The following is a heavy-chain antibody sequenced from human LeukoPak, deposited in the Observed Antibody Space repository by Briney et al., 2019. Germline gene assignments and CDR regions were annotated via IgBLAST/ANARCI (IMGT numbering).Heavy chain of an antibody. CDR1: GYTFTSYY. CDR2: IIPILGIA. V-gene: IGHV1-69*04. Sequence: SVKVSCKASGYTFTSYYMHWVRQAPGQGLEWMGRIIPILGIANYAQKFQGRVTITADKSTSTAYMELSSLRSEDTAVYYCARGRKGVTAMVAFYYYYYMDVWGKGTTVTVSS. J-gene: IGHJ6*03. D-gene: IGHD5-18*01. CDR3: ARGRKGVTAMVAFYYYYYMDV.